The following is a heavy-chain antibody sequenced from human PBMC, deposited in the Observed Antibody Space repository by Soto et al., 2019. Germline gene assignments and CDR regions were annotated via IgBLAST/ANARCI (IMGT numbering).Heavy chain of an antibody. CDR2: IYYSGST. CDR3: ASWGRWLQSGAFDI. CDR1: GGYISSGGYY. D-gene: IGHD3-16*01. Sequence: PSETLSLTCTVSGGYISSGGYYWSWIRQHPGKGLEWIGYIYYSGSTYYNPSLKSRVTISVDTSKNQFSLKLSSVTAADTAVYYCASWGRWLQSGAFDIWGQGTMVTVSS. V-gene: IGHV4-31*03. J-gene: IGHJ3*02.